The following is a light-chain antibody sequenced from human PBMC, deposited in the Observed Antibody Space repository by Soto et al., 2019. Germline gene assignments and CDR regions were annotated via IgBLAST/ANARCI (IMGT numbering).Light chain of an antibody. V-gene: IGKV3-20*01. J-gene: IGKJ1*01. CDR2: DAF. Sequence: EIVLTQSPATLSLSPGERATLSCRASQSVRSHLVWYQQKPGQAPRLLIFDAFNRAADIPARFSGSGSGTDFTLTISRLEPEDFAVYYCQQYGSSGTFGQGTKVDIK. CDR3: QQYGSSGT. CDR1: QSVRSH.